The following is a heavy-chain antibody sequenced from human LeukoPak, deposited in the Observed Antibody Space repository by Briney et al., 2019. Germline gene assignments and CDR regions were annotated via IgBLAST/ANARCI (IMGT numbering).Heavy chain of an antibody. CDR2: INHSGST. CDR1: GGSFSGYY. V-gene: IGHV4-34*01. J-gene: IGHJ6*01. D-gene: IGHD3-3*01. CDR3: AGVFLFMVPFWRVYGLDR. Sequence: SETLSLTCAVYGGSFSGYYWSWIRQPPGKGLEWIGEINHSGSTNYNPSLKSRVTIPVDTSKNQFSLKPRSVHAAGPGVYYCAGVFLFMVPFWRVYGLDRWGKGATVTVFS.